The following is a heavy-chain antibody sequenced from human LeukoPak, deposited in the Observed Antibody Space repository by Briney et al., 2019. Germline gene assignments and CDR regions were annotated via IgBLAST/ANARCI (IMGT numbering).Heavy chain of an antibody. CDR3: ARARSSGWYILDY. J-gene: IGHJ4*02. CDR1: GGAFSSHA. V-gene: IGHV1-69*13. D-gene: IGHD6-19*01. CDR2: IIPIFGTA. Sequence: SVKVSCKASGGAFSSHAISWVRQAPGQGLEWMGGIIPIFGTANYAQKFQGRVTITADESTSTAYMELSSLRSEDTAVYYCARARSSGWYILDYWGQGTLVTVSS.